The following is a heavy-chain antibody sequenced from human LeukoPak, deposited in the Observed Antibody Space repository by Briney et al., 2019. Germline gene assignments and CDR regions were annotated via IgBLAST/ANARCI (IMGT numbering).Heavy chain of an antibody. V-gene: IGHV3-21*01. CDR2: ISSSSSYI. J-gene: IGHJ6*02. D-gene: IGHD1-26*01. Sequence: GESLRLSCAASGFTLSSYSMNWVRQAPGKGLEWVSSISSSSSYIYYADSVKGRFTISRDNAKNSLYLQMNSLRAEDTAVYYCARVCRELVSNYYYYGMDVWGQGTTVTVSS. CDR1: GFTLSSYS. CDR3: ARVCRELVSNYYYYGMDV.